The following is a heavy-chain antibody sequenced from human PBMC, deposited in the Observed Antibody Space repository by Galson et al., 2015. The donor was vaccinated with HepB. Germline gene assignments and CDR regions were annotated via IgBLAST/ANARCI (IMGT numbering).Heavy chain of an antibody. V-gene: IGHV3-30*03. D-gene: IGHD1-14*01. CDR1: GFTFSSYG. Sequence: SLRLSCAASGFTFSSYGMHWVRQAPGKGLEWVAVISYDGSNKYYADSVKGRFTISRDNSKNTLYLQMNSLRAEDTAVYYCALSPAHHPFDYWGQGTLVTVSS. CDR3: ALSPAHHPFDY. J-gene: IGHJ4*02. CDR2: ISYDGSNK.